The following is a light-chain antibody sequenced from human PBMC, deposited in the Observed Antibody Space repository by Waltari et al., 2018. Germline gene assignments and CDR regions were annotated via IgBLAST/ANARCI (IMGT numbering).Light chain of an antibody. CDR2: AND. CDR1: SSNLGNHY. CDR3: AAWDDSLGVWT. Sequence: QSVLTQPPSASGTPGQRVTFSCSGSSSNLGNHYVTWHQQLPGTSPKLLIPANDQRPSGVPDRFSGSKSGTSASLAISGLRSEDEADYYCAAWDDSLGVWTFGGGTKLTVL. J-gene: IGLJ2*01. V-gene: IGLV1-47*01.